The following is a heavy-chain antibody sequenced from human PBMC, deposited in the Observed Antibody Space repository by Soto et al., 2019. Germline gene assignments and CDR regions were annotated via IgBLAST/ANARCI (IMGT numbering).Heavy chain of an antibody. D-gene: IGHD6-13*01. Sequence: QVQLVQSGAEVKKPGASVKVSCKASGYTFTSYDINWVRQATGQGLEWMGWMNPNSGNTGYAQKFQGRRTMTRKTSISTAYMELRSLRSEDTAVYYCARRGYSSSWYYYYYYGMDVWGQGTKVTVSS. CDR2: MNPNSGNT. V-gene: IGHV1-8*01. J-gene: IGHJ6*02. CDR3: ARRGYSSSWYYYYYYGMDV. CDR1: GYTFTSYD.